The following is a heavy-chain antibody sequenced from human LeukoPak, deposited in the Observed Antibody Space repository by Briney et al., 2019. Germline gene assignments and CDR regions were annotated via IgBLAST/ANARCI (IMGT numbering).Heavy chain of an antibody. D-gene: IGHD2-15*01. CDR3: ARGWARGGWSSPDY. V-gene: IGHV1-2*02. CDR2: INPNSGGT. CDR1: GYTFTGYY. J-gene: IGHJ4*02. Sequence: GASVKVSCKASGYTFTGYYMHWVRQAPGQGLEWMGWINPNSGGTNYAQKFQGRVTMTRDTSISTAYMELSRLRSDDTAVYYCARGWARGGWSSPDYWGQGTLVTVSS.